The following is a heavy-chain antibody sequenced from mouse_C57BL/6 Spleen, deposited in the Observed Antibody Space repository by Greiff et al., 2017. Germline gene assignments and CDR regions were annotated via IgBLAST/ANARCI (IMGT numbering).Heavy chain of an antibody. CDR3: TRSYYGSSCY. J-gene: IGHJ2*01. CDR2: IDPETGGT. D-gene: IGHD1-1*01. Sequence: VQLQQSGAELVRPGASVTLSCKASGYTFTDYEMHWVKQTPVHGLEWIGAIDPETGGTAYNQKFKGKAILTADKSSSTAYMELRSPTAEDSSVYYCTRSYYGSSCYWGQGTTLTVSS. CDR1: GYTFTDYE. V-gene: IGHV1-15*01.